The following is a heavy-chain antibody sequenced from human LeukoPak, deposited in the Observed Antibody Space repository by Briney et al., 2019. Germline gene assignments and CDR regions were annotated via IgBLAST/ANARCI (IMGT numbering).Heavy chain of an antibody. CDR2: INQDGSEK. V-gene: IGHV3-7*01. Sequence: PGGSLRLSCAVSGFSLSSYWMSWVRQAPGKGLEWVANINQDGSEKYYVDSVKGRFTISRDNAKNSLYLQLNSLRAEDTAVYYCARVIWARITIFGVVERDDAFDVWGQGTMVTVSS. D-gene: IGHD3-3*01. J-gene: IGHJ3*01. CDR3: ARVIWARITIFGVVERDDAFDV. CDR1: GFSLSSYW.